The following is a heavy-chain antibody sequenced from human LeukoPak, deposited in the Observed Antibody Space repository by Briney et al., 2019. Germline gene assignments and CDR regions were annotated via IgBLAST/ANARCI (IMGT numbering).Heavy chain of an antibody. CDR3: AIHNYGYRH. D-gene: IGHD3-16*01. Sequence: RGESLQISCEASGYSFTSYWITWVRQLPGKGLEWMGIIYAGDSDTRYSPSFQGQVTVSVDKSISTAYLQWSSLKASDTAIYYCAIHNYGYRHWGQGTLVTVSS. CDR1: GYSFTSYW. V-gene: IGHV5-51*01. J-gene: IGHJ4*02. CDR2: IYAGDSDT.